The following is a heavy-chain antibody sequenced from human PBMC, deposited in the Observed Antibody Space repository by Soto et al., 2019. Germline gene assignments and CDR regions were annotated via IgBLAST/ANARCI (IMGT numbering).Heavy chain of an antibody. D-gene: IGHD1-26*01. CDR3: ARQSLGPSPPFDS. V-gene: IGHV4-59*01. Sequence: PSETLSLTCTVSGGSIMPYYCSWIRQPPAKGLEWIGYVSYTGSINYNPSLKSRVPISVDTSKTQVSLNLTSVTAADPAVYYCARQSLGPSPPFDSWGPGTLVTVSS. CDR1: GGSIMPYY. CDR2: VSYTGSI. J-gene: IGHJ4*02.